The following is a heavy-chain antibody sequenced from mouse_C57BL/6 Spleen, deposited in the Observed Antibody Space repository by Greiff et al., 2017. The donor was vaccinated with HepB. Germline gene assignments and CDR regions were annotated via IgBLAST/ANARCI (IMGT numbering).Heavy chain of an antibody. Sequence: QVQLKQSGAELVKPGASVKISCKASGYAFSSYWMNWVKQRPGKGLEWIGQIYPGDGDTNYNGKFKGKATLTADKSSSTAYMQLSSLTSEDSAVYFCARPPGGVLSMDYWGQGTSVTVSS. V-gene: IGHV1-80*01. CDR1: GYAFSSYW. CDR2: IYPGDGDT. J-gene: IGHJ4*01. CDR3: ARPPGGVLSMDY.